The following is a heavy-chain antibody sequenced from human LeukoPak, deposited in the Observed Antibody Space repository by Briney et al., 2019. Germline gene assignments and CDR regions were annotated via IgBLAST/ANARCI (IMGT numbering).Heavy chain of an antibody. J-gene: IGHJ4*02. CDR3: AKTRPLDSSSWSHGDY. CDR2: ISGSGDST. CDR1: GFTFSTYW. Sequence: GGSLRLSCSASGFTFSTYWMSWVRQAPGKGLEWVSAISGSGDSTYYGDSVKGRFTISRDNSKNTLYLQMNSLRAEDTAVYYCAKTRPLDSSSWSHGDYWGQGTLVTVSS. V-gene: IGHV3-23*01. D-gene: IGHD6-13*01.